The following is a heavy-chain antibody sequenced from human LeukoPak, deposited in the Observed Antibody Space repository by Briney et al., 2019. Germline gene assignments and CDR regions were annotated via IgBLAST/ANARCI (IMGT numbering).Heavy chain of an antibody. CDR1: GFTFSSYG. CDR3: ARATLPLIYYFDY. J-gene: IGHJ4*02. CDR2: ISYDGSKK. V-gene: IGHV3-30*03. Sequence: GGSLRLSCAASGFTFSSYGMHWVRQAPGKGLEWVTVISYDGSKKYYGDSVKGRFTISRDNSKNTLYLQMNSLRAEDTAVYYCARATLPLIYYFDYWGQGTLVTVSS. D-gene: IGHD3/OR15-3a*01.